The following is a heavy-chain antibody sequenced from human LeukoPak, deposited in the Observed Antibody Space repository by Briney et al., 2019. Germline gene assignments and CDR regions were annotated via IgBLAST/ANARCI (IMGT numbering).Heavy chain of an antibody. V-gene: IGHV1-69-2*01. J-gene: IGHJ6*02. Sequence: GASVKVSCKASGYTFTDYYMHWVQQAPGKGLEWMGRVDPEDGETIYAEKFQGRVTITADTSTDTAYMELSRLRSDDTAVYYCARVLLEDYYYGMDVWGQGTTVTVSS. CDR3: ARVLLEDYYYGMDV. D-gene: IGHD3-10*01. CDR2: VDPEDGET. CDR1: GYTFTDYY.